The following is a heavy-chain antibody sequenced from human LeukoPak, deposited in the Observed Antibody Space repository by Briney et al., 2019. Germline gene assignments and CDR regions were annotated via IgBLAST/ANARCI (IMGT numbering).Heavy chain of an antibody. CDR2: IRYDGSNK. CDR1: GFTFSSYG. V-gene: IGHV3-30*02. Sequence: YPGGSLRLSCAASGFTFSSYGMHWVRQAPGKGLEWVSFIRYDGSNKYYADSVKGRFTISRDNSKNTLYLQMNSLRAEDTAVYYCAKGFLEWLLYGDYWGQGTLVTVSS. CDR3: AKGFLEWLLYGDY. D-gene: IGHD3-3*01. J-gene: IGHJ4*02.